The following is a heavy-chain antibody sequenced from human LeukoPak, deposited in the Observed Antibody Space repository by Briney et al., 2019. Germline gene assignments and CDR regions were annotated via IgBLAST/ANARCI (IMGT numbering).Heavy chain of an antibody. CDR1: GGSISSYY. CDR2: IYYSGST. V-gene: IGHV4-59*01. CDR3: ARVATVTNYGLFDY. Sequence: SETLSLTCTVTGGSISSYYWSWIRQPPGKGLEWIGYIYYSGSTNYNPSLKSRVTISVDTSKNQFSLKLSSVTAADTAVYYCARVATVTNYGLFDYWGQGTLVTVSS. D-gene: IGHD4-17*01. J-gene: IGHJ4*02.